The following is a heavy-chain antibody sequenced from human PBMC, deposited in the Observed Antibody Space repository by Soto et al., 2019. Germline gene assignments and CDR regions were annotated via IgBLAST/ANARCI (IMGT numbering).Heavy chain of an antibody. CDR1: GASITSGNYY. Sequence: QLQLQESGPRLVKPSETLSLICSVSGASITSGNYYWAWIRQPPGKGLEWIASMYYRGTTHYNSSLETRVSISADTAKNQISLNLNSVTAADTAIYFCARHPSLYRHLEFWGQGILVTVSS. V-gene: IGHV4-39*01. D-gene: IGHD4-4*01. J-gene: IGHJ4*02. CDR2: MYYRGTT. CDR3: ARHPSLYRHLEF.